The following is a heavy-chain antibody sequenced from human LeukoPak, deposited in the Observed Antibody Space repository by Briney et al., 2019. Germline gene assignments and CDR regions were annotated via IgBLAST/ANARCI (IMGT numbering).Heavy chain of an antibody. CDR1: GFTFSSYA. V-gene: IGHV3-30*04. CDR3: ARDNYDILTGYYTGHDAFDI. CDR2: ISYDGSNK. D-gene: IGHD3-9*01. Sequence: GGSLRLSCAASGFTFSSYAMHWVRQAPGKGLEGVAVISYDGSNKYYADSVKGRFTISRDNSKNTLYLQMNSLRAEDTAVYYCARDNYDILTGYYTGHDAFDIWGQGTMVTVSS. J-gene: IGHJ3*02.